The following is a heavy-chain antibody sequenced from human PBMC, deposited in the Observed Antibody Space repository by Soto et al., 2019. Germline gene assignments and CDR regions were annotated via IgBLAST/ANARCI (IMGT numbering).Heavy chain of an antibody. Sequence: LRLSCAASGFTFSAYEMNWVRQAPGKGLEWVSYIDGSGNTIYYADSVKGRFTISRDNAKNSLFLQMNSLRVEDTAFYYCARSPFLECNWAQGTLVTVSS. CDR1: GFTFSAYE. CDR3: ARSPFLECN. V-gene: IGHV3-48*03. CDR2: IDGSGNTI. D-gene: IGHD3-3*02. J-gene: IGHJ4*02.